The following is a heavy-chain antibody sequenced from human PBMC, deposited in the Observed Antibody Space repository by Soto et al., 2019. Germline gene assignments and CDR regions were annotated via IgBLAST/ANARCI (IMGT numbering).Heavy chain of an antibody. CDR2: IYPGDSDT. Sequence: GESLKISCKGSGYSFTSYWIGWVRQMPGKGLEWMGIIYPGDSDTRYSPSFQGQVTISADKSISTAYLQWSSLKASDTAMYYCAGSMAPKYSRYYYYGMDVWGQGTTVTVSS. V-gene: IGHV5-51*01. CDR3: AGSMAPKYSRYYYYGMDV. CDR1: GYSFTSYW. D-gene: IGHD6-6*01. J-gene: IGHJ6*02.